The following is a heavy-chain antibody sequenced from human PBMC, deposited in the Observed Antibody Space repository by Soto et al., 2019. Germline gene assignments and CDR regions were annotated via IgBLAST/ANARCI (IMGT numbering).Heavy chain of an antibody. Sequence: QLVQSGSEVKKPGSSVKVSCQASGGTFSGYVVTWVRQAPGQGLEGMGGFVPLFGTTNYAQRFSGSNTITAEESTSTAYMEPRTLRSDDTAVYYCATHGLGVSSPPYFDNWGQGTLVTVSS. V-gene: IGHV1-69*01. D-gene: IGHD3-16*01. J-gene: IGHJ4*02. CDR1: GGTFSGYV. CDR2: FVPLFGTT. CDR3: ATHGLGVSSPPYFDN.